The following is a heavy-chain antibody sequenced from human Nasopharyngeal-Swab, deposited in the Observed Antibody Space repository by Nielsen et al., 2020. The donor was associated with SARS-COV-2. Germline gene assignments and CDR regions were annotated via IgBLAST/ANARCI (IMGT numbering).Heavy chain of an antibody. V-gene: IGHV4-30-4*01. J-gene: IGHJ4*02. Sequence: SETLSLTCTVSGGSISSSDYYWSWIRQSPGKGLEWIGYIYYRGSTDYNPSLKSRVTMSVDTSKNEFSLKLMSVTASDTAAYYCARVRDNGYYFDCWGQGTQVTVSS. D-gene: IGHD5-24*01. CDR3: ARVRDNGYYFDC. CDR1: GGSISSSDYY. CDR2: IYYRGST.